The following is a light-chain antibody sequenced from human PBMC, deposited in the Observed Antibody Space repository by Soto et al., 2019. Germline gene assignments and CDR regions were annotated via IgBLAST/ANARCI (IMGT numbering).Light chain of an antibody. Sequence: DIQMTQSPSTLSASVGDRVTITCWASQSISSWLAWYQQKPGKAPKLLISKASSLESGVPSRFSGSGSGTEFTLTISSLQPDDFASYYCQQYNSYPLTFGGGTKVEIK. CDR3: QQYNSYPLT. J-gene: IGKJ4*01. V-gene: IGKV1-5*03. CDR2: KAS. CDR1: QSISSW.